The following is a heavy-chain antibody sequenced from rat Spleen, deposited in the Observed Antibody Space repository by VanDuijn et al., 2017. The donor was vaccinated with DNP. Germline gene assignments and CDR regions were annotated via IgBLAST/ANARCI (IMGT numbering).Heavy chain of an antibody. Sequence: EVQLVESGGGLVQPGRSLKLSCAASGFTFSYYGMAWVRQAPKKGLEWVTSISPSGGGTYYRDSVKGRFTISRNNANRTLYLQMDSLRSEETATYYCARDGGGPFDYWGQGVMVTVSS. CDR2: ISPSGGGT. J-gene: IGHJ2*01. D-gene: IGHD1-11*01. CDR1: GFTFSYYG. V-gene: IGHV5S11*01. CDR3: ARDGGGPFDY.